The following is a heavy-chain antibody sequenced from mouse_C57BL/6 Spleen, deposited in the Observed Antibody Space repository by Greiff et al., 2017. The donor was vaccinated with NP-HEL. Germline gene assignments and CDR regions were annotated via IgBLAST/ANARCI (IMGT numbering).Heavy chain of an antibody. D-gene: IGHD2-4*01. J-gene: IGHJ3*01. CDR2: ISDGGSYT. Sequence: EVQVVESGGGLVKPGGSLKLSCAASGFTFSSYAMSWVRQTPEKRLEWVATISDGGSYTYYPDNVKGRFTISRDNAKNNLYLQMSHLKSEDTAMYYCARDLEDYDVFAYWGQGTLVTVSA. V-gene: IGHV5-4*01. CDR1: GFTFSSYA. CDR3: ARDLEDYDVFAY.